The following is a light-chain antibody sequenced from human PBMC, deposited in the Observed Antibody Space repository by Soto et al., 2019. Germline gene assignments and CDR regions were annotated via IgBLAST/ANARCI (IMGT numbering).Light chain of an antibody. J-gene: IGLJ1*01. CDR1: SSDVGRYNY. Sequence: QSALTQPRSVSGSPGQSVTISCTGTSSDVGRYNYVSWYQHHPGTAPKDMIYDVSERPSGVPDRFSGSKSGNTASLTISGLQAEDEADYYCCSYAGSPRFVFGTGTKVTVL. CDR2: DVS. V-gene: IGLV2-11*01. CDR3: CSYAGSPRFV.